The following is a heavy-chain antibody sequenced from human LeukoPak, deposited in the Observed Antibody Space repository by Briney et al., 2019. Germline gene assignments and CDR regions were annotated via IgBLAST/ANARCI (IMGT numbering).Heavy chain of an antibody. CDR1: GFTFSSYG. J-gene: IGHJ4*02. V-gene: IGHV3-30*02. D-gene: IGHD3-9*01. CDR2: IRYDGSNK. CDR3: ASTVNYDILTGYYGDY. Sequence: GGSLRLSCAASGFTFSSYGMHWVRQAPGKGLEWVAFIRYDGSNKYYADSVKGRFTISRDNSKNTLYLQMNSLRAEDTAVYYCASTVNYDILTGYYGDYWGQGTLVTVSS.